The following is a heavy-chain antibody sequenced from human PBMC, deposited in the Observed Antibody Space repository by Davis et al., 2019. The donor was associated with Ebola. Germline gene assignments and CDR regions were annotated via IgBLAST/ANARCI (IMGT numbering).Heavy chain of an antibody. Sequence: GESLKISCAASGFTFSDYYMSWIRQAPGKGLEWVSYISSSGSTIYYADSVKGRITISRDNAKNSLYLQLNSLTAEDTAVYYCVRELDILTGNRNDYWGQGILVTVSS. CDR1: GFTFSDYY. V-gene: IGHV3-11*01. CDR3: VRELDILTGNRNDY. J-gene: IGHJ4*02. D-gene: IGHD3-9*01. CDR2: ISSSGSTI.